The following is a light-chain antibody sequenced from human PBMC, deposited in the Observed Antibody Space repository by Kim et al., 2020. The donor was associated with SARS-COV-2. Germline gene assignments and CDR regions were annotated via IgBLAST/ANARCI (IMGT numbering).Light chain of an antibody. CDR2: DAS. J-gene: IGKJ3*01. CDR1: QSVSSY. Sequence: PGERATLSCRTSQSVSSYLAWYQQKPGQAPRLLIYDASNRATGIPARFSGSGSGTDFTLTISSLEPEDFAVYYCQQRSNWPPRFTFGPGTKVDIK. V-gene: IGKV3-11*01. CDR3: QQRSNWPPRFT.